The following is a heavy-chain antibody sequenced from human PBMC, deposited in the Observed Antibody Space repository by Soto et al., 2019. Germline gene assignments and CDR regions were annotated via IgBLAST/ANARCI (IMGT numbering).Heavy chain of an antibody. CDR3: AKARGSSHPAPGSY. V-gene: IGHV3-23*01. D-gene: IGHD3-16*01. J-gene: IGHJ4*02. CDR2: ISGSGGST. CDR1: GFTFGSYA. Sequence: GGSLRLSCAASGFTFGSYAMSWVRQAPGRGLEWVSAISGSGGSTYYADSVKGRFTISRDNSKNTLYLQMNSLGAEDTAVYYCAKARGSSHPAPGSYWGQGSLVTVSS.